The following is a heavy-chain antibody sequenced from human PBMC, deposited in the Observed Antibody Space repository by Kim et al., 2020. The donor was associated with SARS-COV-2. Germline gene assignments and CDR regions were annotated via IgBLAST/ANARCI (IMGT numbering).Heavy chain of an antibody. D-gene: IGHD5-18*01. J-gene: IGHJ4*02. V-gene: IGHV3-21*01. Sequence: VKGRFTSSRDNAKNSLYLQMNSLRAEDTAVYYCVRDGVDTAMVLAPADYWGQGTLVTVSS. CDR3: VRDGVDTAMVLAPADY.